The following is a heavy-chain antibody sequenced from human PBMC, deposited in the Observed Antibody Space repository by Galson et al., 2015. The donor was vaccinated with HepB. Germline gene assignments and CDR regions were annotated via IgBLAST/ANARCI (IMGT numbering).Heavy chain of an antibody. V-gene: IGHV3-64D*09. CDR1: GFTFSSYV. CDR3: VKWDDYIDAFDI. J-gene: IGHJ3*02. D-gene: IGHD4-11*01. CDR2: ISRTGANT. Sequence: SLRLSCAAVGFTFSSYVMYWVRQAPGKGLDYVSGISRTGANTYYADSLKGRVTISRDNSKNTVYLEMNNLRIEDTAMYYCVKWDDYIDAFDIWGQGTMVTVSS.